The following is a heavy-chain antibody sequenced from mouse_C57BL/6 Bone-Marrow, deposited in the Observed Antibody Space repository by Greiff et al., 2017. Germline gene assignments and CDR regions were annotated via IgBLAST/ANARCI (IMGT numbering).Heavy chain of an antibody. CDR2: IYPGSGST. V-gene: IGHV1-55*01. Sequence: QVQLQQPGAELVKPGASVKMSCKASGYTFTSYWITWVKQRPGQGLEWIGDIYPGSGSTNYNEKFKSKATLTVDTSSSTAYMQLSSLTSEDSAVYYWARSLLYKGGFAYWGQGTLVTVSA. J-gene: IGHJ3*01. D-gene: IGHD2-12*01. CDR3: ARSLLYKGGFAY. CDR1: GYTFTSYW.